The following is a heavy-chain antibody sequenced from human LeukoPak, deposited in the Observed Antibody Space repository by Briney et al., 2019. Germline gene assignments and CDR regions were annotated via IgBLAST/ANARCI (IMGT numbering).Heavy chain of an antibody. V-gene: IGHV3-23*01. J-gene: IGHJ3*02. D-gene: IGHD1-26*01. CDR2: IRGSGVFT. CDR1: GFTFSNYA. Sequence: GGSLRLSCAASGFTFSNYAMTWVRQAPGKGLGWVSVIRGSGVFTYYADSVKGRFTISRDNSRNTVYLDMSSLRAEDTAVYYCARLTGSDAYYDVFDIWGQGTVVTVSS. CDR3: ARLTGSDAYYDVFDI.